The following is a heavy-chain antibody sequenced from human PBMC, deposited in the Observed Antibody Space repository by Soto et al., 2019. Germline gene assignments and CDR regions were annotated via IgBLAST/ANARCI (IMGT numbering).Heavy chain of an antibody. V-gene: IGHV4-39*07. J-gene: IGHJ4*02. CDR1: GGSISTSSYF. CDR2: IYYNGRT. D-gene: IGHD2-21*01. CDR3: AREFRRDVY. Sequence: PSETLSLTCSVSGGSISTSSYFWDWIRQSPGKGLEWIGTIYYNGRTYHNPSLKSRVTISLDTSISTAYMQLSSLRSEDTAVYYCAREFRRDVYWGQGTLVTVSS.